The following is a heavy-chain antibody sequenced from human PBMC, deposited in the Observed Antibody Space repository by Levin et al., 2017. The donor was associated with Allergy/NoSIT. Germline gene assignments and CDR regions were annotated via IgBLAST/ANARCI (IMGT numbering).Heavy chain of an antibody. V-gene: IGHV3-74*01. CDR2: INSDGSNT. CDR1: GFTFSNYW. D-gene: IGHD2-2*01. CDR3: ARGGCSSTSCLDN. Sequence: ASVKVSCAASGFTFSNYWMHWVRQAPGKGLVWVSHINSDGSNTNYADSVKGRFTISRDNAKNTLYLQMNSLRDEDTAVYYCARGGCSSTSCLDNWGQGTLDTVSP. J-gene: IGHJ4*02.